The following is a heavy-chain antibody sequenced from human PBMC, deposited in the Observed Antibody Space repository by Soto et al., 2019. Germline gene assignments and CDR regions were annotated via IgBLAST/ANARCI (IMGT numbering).Heavy chain of an antibody. CDR2: ISYDGSNK. CDR1: GFTFSSYA. V-gene: IGHV3-30-3*01. Sequence: QVPLVESGGGVVQPGRSLRLSCAASGFTFSSYAMHWVRQAPGKGLEWVAVISYDGSNKYYADSVKGRFTISRDNSKNTLYLQMNSLRAEDTAVYYCARSYDSSGYTFDYWGQGTLVTVSS. CDR3: ARSYDSSGYTFDY. J-gene: IGHJ4*02. D-gene: IGHD3-22*01.